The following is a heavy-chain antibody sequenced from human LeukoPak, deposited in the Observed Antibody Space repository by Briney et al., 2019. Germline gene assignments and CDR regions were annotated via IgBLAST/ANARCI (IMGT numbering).Heavy chain of an antibody. CDR3: ARRDSSSWYYYFDY. CDR2: IVVGSGNT. Sequence: SVKVSCKASGFTFTSSAVQWVRQARGQRLEWIGWIVVGSGNTNYAQKFQERVTITRDMFTSTAYMELSSLRSEDTAVYYCARRDSSSWYYYFDYWGQGTLVTVSS. CDR1: GFTFTSSA. V-gene: IGHV1-58*01. D-gene: IGHD6-13*01. J-gene: IGHJ4*02.